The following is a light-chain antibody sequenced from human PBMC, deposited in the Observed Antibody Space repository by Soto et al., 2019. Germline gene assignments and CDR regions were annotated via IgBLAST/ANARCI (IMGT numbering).Light chain of an antibody. CDR2: DAS. J-gene: IGKJ4*01. Sequence: EIVLTQSPATLSLSPGERATLSCRASQSVSSYLAWYQQKPGQAPRLLIYDASNRATGIPARFSGSGSGTDFPLTISSLEPEDFAVYYCQQRSNWTPITFGGGTKLEIK. V-gene: IGKV3-11*01. CDR1: QSVSSY. CDR3: QQRSNWTPIT.